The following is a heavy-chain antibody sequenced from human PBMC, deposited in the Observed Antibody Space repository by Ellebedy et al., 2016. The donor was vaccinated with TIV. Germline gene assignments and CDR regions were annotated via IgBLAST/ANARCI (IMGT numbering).Heavy chain of an antibody. Sequence: GGSLRLSXAASGFTFSSYAMSWVRQAPGKGLEWVSAISGGGGITYYADSVKGRFTISRDNSKNTLYLQMNSLRAEDTAVYYCAKDREGYSYGLLGYWGQGTLVTVSS. V-gene: IGHV3-23*01. D-gene: IGHD5-18*01. CDR1: GFTFSSYA. CDR2: ISGGGGIT. J-gene: IGHJ4*02. CDR3: AKDREGYSYGLLGY.